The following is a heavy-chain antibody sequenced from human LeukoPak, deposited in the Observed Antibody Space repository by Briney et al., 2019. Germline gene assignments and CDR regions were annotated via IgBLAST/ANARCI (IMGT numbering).Heavy chain of an antibody. D-gene: IGHD3-22*01. J-gene: IGHJ5*01. Sequence: SETLSLTCTVSGGSISSYYWSWIRRPAGKGLEWIGRIYTSGSTNYNPSLKSRVTMSVDTSKNQFSLKLSSVTAADTAVYYCARDQNPTYYYDTSGYLNWFDSWGQGTLVTVSS. CDR3: ARDQNPTYYYDTSGYLNWFDS. CDR2: IYTSGST. CDR1: GGSISSYY. V-gene: IGHV4-4*07.